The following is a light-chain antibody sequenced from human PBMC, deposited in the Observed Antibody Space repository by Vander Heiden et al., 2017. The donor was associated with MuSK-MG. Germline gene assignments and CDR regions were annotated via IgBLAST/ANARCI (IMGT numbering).Light chain of an antibody. CDR1: QSVSSTF. J-gene: IGKJ5*01. CDR2: GAS. V-gene: IGKV3-20*01. CDR3: QQYCTSPIT. Sequence: VFPQPPGTLSLSPGERATLSCRASQSVSSTFLAWYQQKPGQAPRLLIFGASSRATGIPDRFSGSGSGTDFTLTISRLEAEDFAVYYCQQYCTSPITFGQGTQLEIK.